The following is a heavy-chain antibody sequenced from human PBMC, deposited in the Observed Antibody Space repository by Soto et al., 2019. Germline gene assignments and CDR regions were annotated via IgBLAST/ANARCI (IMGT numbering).Heavy chain of an antibody. J-gene: IGHJ1*01. D-gene: IGHD3-22*01. CDR2: IYPGDTDT. CDR1: GYSFTSYW. CDR3: YYDSSVYYDYFQH. V-gene: IGHV5-51*01. Sequence: GESLKISCKGSGYSFTSYWIGWVRQMPGKGLEWMGIIYPGDTDTRYSTSFQGQVTISADTSISTAYLRWSSLKASDTSLYYCYYDSSVYYDYFQHWGQGTLVTVSS.